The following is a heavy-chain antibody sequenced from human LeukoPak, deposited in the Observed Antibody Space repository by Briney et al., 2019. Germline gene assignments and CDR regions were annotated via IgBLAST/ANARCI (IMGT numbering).Heavy chain of an antibody. CDR3: AREQQKRIAGAV. CDR2: IIPIFGTA. J-gene: IGHJ6*02. CDR1: GGTFSSYA. Sequence: SVKVSCKASGGTFSSYAISWVRQAPGQGLEWMGGIIPIFGTANYAQKFQGRVTITADESTSTAYMELRSLRSDDTAVYYCAREQQKRIAGAVWGQGTTVTVSS. D-gene: IGHD6-13*01. V-gene: IGHV1-69*13.